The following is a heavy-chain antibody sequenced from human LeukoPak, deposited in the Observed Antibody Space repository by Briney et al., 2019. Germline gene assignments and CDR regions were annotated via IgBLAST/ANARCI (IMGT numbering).Heavy chain of an antibody. J-gene: IGHJ6*02. CDR1: GFTFSDNW. V-gene: IGHV3-7*01. CDR3: ARGMSLAD. CDR2: IKQDGSAS. Sequence: GGSLRLSCAASGFTFSDNWMSWVRQAPRQGLEWVANIKQDGSASFYADSVKGRFTISRDNAKNSLHLQMSSLRVEHTASYYCARGMSLADWGQGTTVTVS.